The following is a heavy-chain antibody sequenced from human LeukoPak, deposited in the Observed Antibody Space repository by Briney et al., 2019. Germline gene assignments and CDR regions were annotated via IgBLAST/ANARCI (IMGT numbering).Heavy chain of an antibody. CDR1: GYTFTSFG. J-gene: IGHJ3*02. V-gene: IGHV1-18*01. Sequence: ASVKVSCKTLGYTFTSFGVSWVRQAPGRGLEWIGWISTYNIHTNYAQNLQGRVTMTTDTSTSTAYMELRSLTSDDTALYYCARADDYGGNPGAFDIWGQGTMVTVSS. CDR2: ISTYNIHT. CDR3: ARADDYGGNPGAFDI. D-gene: IGHD4-23*01.